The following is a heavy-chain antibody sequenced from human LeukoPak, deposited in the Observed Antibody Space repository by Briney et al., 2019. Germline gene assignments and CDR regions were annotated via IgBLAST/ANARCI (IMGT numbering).Heavy chain of an antibody. CDR2: VYYSGNT. J-gene: IGHJ4*02. V-gene: IGHV4-59*01. CDR3: ARETDGYEISRYFDY. Sequence: SETLSLTCTVFGGSISSYYWTWIRQPPGKGLEWIGYVYYSGNTNYNPSLKSRVTISVDTSKNQFSLKLSSVTAADTAVYYCARETDGYEISRYFDYWGQGTLVTVSS. D-gene: IGHD5-24*01. CDR1: GGSISSYY.